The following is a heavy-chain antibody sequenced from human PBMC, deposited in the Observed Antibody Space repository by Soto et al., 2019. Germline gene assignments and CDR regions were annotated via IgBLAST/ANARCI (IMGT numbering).Heavy chain of an antibody. CDR1: GFTFSSYR. V-gene: IGHV3-21*01. CDR2: ISSSSSYI. Sequence: EVQLVESGGGLVKPWGSLRLSCAASGFTFSSYRMNWFRQAPGQGLEGVSSISSSSSYIYYADSVKGRFTISRDNAKNSRYLQMNSLRAEDTAVYYCARDLNQFRTASCSNIWVQGTLVTVSS. D-gene: IGHD2-2*01. J-gene: IGHJ4*02. CDR3: ARDLNQFRTASCSNI.